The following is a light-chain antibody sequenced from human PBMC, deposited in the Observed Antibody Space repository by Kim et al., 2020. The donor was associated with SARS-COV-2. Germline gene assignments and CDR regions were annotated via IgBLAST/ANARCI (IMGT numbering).Light chain of an antibody. CDR1: QSIDAC. J-gene: IGKJ4*01. V-gene: IGKV1-5*03. CDR3: QQYKRYPVT. Sequence: RATMTCRASQSIDACMAPGSYLAWYQQKPGKAPKLLIYKASILESGVPSRFSGSGSGTEFTLTISSLQPDDFATYYCQQYKRYPVTFGGGTKLEIK. CDR2: KAS.